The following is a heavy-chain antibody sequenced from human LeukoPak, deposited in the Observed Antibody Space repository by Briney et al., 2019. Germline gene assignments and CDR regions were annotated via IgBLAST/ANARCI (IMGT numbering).Heavy chain of an antibody. CDR2: IYISGST. J-gene: IGHJ4*02. CDR3: ARVGKEGNAYYFDY. V-gene: IGHV4-61*02. CDR1: SGSISSGYYY. Sequence: SETLSLTCTVSSGSISSGYYYWSWIRQPAGKGLEWIGRIYISGSTNYNPSLKSRVTISVDTSKNQFSLKLSSVTAADTAVYYCARVGKEGNAYYFDYWGQGTLVTVSS.